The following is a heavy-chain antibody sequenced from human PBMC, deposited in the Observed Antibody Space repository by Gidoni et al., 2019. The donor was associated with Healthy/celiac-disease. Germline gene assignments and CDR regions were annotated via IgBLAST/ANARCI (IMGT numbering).Heavy chain of an antibody. V-gene: IGHV5-10-1*03. CDR2: IDPSDSYT. J-gene: IGHJ5*02. CDR3: ARHEGLQLERRRGQDWFDP. CDR1: GSSFTSYW. D-gene: IGHD1-1*01. Sequence: EVQLVQSGAEAKKPGESLRISCKGSGSSFTSYWISWVRQMPGKGLEWMGRIDPSDSYTNYSPSFQGHVTISADKSISTAYLQWSSLKASDTAMYYCARHEGLQLERRRGQDWFDPWGQGTLVTVSS.